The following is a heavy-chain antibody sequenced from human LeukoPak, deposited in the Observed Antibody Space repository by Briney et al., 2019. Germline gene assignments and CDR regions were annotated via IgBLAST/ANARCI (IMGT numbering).Heavy chain of an antibody. D-gene: IGHD3-3*01. J-gene: IGHJ4*02. V-gene: IGHV4-59*11. CDR1: GGSISSHY. CDR3: ARXXXXXDFXXGYDD. CDR2: IYYSGST. Sequence: PSETLSLNCTVSGGSISSHYWSWIRQPPGKGLEWIGYIYYSGSTNYNSSLKSRVTISVDTSKNQFSLKLSSVTTAATAVYYCARXXXXXDFXXGYDDWGQGTLVTVSS.